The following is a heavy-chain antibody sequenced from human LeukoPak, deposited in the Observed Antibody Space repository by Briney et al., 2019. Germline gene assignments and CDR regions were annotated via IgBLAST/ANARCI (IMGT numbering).Heavy chain of an antibody. Sequence: GGSLRLSCAASGFTFSSYAMSWVRQAPGKGLEWVSAISGSGGSTHYADSVKGRFTISRDNSKNTLYLQMNSLRAEDTAVYYCAKDLEASTAMVTGYFDYWGQGTLVTVSS. CDR2: ISGSGGST. V-gene: IGHV3-23*01. CDR1: GFTFSSYA. D-gene: IGHD5-18*01. CDR3: AKDLEASTAMVTGYFDY. J-gene: IGHJ4*02.